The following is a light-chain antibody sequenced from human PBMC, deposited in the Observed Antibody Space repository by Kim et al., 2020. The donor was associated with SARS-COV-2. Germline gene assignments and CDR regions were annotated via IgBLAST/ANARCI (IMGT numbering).Light chain of an antibody. V-gene: IGKV3-20*01. Sequence: LSPGERATLSCRASQSVSSNYLAWYQQKPGQAPRVLIYGASTRATGIPDRFSGSGSGTDFTLIINRLEPEDFAVYYCQQYGSAPYTFGQGTKLEIK. CDR2: GAS. J-gene: IGKJ2*01. CDR1: QSVSSNY. CDR3: QQYGSAPYT.